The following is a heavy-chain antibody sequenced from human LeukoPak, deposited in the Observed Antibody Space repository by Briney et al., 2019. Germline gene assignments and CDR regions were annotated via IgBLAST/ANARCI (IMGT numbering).Heavy chain of an antibody. D-gene: IGHD6-19*01. CDR1: GFTFSSYG. CDR2: IWYDGSNK. J-gene: IGHJ4*02. CDR3: ASWVAGPYYFDY. Sequence: GRSLRLSCAASGFTFSSYGMHWVRQAPGKGLEWVAVIWYDGSNKYYADSVKGRFTISRDNAKNVLYLQMNSLRAEDTALYYCASWVAGPYYFDYWGQGTLVTVSS. V-gene: IGHV3-33*03.